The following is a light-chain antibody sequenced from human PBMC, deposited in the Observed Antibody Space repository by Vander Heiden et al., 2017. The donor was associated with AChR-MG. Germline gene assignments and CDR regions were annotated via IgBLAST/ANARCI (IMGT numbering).Light chain of an antibody. CDR1: SSDVGGYKY. V-gene: IGLV2-8*01. CDR2: EVS. J-gene: IGLJ2*01. Sequence: QSALTQPPSASGSPGPSVTISCPGTSSDVGGYKYVSWFQQHPGKAPKRMIYEVSKRPSGVPDRFSGSKSGNTASLTVSGLQAEDEADYYCSSYTDSNIVIFGGGTKLTVL. CDR3: SSYTDSNIVI.